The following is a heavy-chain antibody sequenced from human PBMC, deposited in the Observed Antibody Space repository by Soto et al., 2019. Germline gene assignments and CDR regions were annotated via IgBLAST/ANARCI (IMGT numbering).Heavy chain of an antibody. V-gene: IGHV3-21*02. J-gene: IGHJ4*02. D-gene: IGHD2-21*01. CDR3: ARDPPLSVLVVVATDDF. Sequence: EVQLVESGGGLVQPGGSLRLSCAASGFTFTNHNMNWVRQAPGKGLEWVSSISSSSFFRNYADSVKGRFSISRDNDKNLVDLQMASLRAEHAAVYYCARDPPLSVLVVVATDDFWGQGTLVTVSS. CDR1: GFTFTNHN. CDR2: ISSSSFFR.